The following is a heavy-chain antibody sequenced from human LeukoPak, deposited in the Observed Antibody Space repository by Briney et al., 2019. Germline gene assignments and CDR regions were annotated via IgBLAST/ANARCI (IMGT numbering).Heavy chain of an antibody. D-gene: IGHD2-15*01. Sequence: GGSLRLSCAASGFTFSSYGMHWVRQAPGKGLEWVAVISYDGSNKYYADSVKGRFTISRDNSKNTLYLQMNSLRAEDTAVYYCAKERWYCSGGSCYTFDYWGQGTLVTVSS. V-gene: IGHV3-30*18. J-gene: IGHJ4*02. CDR3: AKERWYCSGGSCYTFDY. CDR1: GFTFSSYG. CDR2: ISYDGSNK.